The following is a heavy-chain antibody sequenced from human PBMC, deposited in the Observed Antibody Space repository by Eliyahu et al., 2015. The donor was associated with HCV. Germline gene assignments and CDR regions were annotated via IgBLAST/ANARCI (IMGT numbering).Heavy chain of an antibody. J-gene: IGHJ4*02. CDR3: ARTKRGGSSPYYFDS. CDR1: GGSISSYY. V-gene: IGHV4-59*01. Sequence: QVQLQESGPGLVKPSETLSLTCTVSGGSISSYYWGWIRQPPGKGLEWIGYIYYSGSTNHNPPLKSRITISVDTSKNQFSLKVSSVTXADTAVYYCARTKRGGSSPYYFDSWGQGTLVTVSS. D-gene: IGHD1-26*01. CDR2: IYYSGST.